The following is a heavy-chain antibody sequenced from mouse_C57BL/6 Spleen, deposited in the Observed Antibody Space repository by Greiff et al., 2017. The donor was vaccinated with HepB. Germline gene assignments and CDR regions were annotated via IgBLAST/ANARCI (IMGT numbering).Heavy chain of an antibody. CDR1: GYTFTDYE. J-gene: IGHJ4*01. CDR3: TRGGYYVAMDY. V-gene: IGHV1-15*01. CDR2: IDPETGGT. Sequence: QVQLQQSGAELVRPGASVTLSCKASGYTFTDYEMHWVKQTPVHGLEWIGAIDPETGGTAYNQKFKGKAILTADKSSSTAYMELRSLTSEDSAVYYCTRGGYYVAMDYWGQGTSVTVSS. D-gene: IGHD2-3*01.